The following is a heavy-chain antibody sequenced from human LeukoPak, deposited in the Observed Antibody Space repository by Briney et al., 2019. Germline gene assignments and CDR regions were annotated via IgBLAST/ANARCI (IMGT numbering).Heavy chain of an antibody. V-gene: IGHV4-34*01. J-gene: IGHJ5*01. D-gene: IGHD3-10*01. CDR1: GGSFSGYY. CDR2: INHSGST. Sequence: SETLSLTCAVYGGSFSGYYWSWIRQPPGKGLEWIGEINHSGSTNYNPSLKSRVTISVDTSKNQFSLKLSSVTDADTAVYYCARDPYGENWFDSWGQGTLVTVSS. CDR3: ARDPYGENWFDS.